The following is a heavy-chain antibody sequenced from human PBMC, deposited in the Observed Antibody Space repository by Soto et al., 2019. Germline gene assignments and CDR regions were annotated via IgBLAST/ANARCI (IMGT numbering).Heavy chain of an antibody. CDR2: ISGSGGST. CDR3: AKAPCITVCDAMAYTVRCMDV. Sequence: EVQLLESGGGLVQPGGSLRLSCAASGFTFSSYAMSGVRQAPGKGLEWVSAISGSGGSTYYADSVKGRFTISRDNSKNTRYLHMNCLRAEDTAVYDCAKAPCITVCDAMAYTVRCMDVWGQGTPVTVSS. D-gene: IGHD3-3*01. CDR1: GFTFSSYA. J-gene: IGHJ6*02. V-gene: IGHV3-23*01.